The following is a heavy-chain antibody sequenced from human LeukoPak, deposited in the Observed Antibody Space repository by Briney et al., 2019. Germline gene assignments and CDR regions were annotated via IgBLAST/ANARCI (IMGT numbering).Heavy chain of an antibody. Sequence: GGSLRLSCAASSFTFSKYWFHWVRQAPGKVLDWVSRIDTNGRTTDYADSVKGRFTISRDNAKNTLFLEMNSLRAEDTAVYYCARDLAGADDYWGQGTLVTVSS. J-gene: IGHJ4*02. CDR1: SFTFSKYW. V-gene: IGHV3-74*01. CDR2: IDTNGRTT. CDR3: ARDLAGADDY. D-gene: IGHD6-13*01.